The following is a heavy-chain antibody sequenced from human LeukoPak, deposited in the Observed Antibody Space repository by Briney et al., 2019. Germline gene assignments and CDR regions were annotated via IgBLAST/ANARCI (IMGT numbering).Heavy chain of an antibody. V-gene: IGHV1-69*04. CDR1: GGTFSSYA. J-gene: IGHJ4*02. CDR2: IIPILGVA. D-gene: IGHD1-26*01. CDR3: AVHRYSGSYDEDY. Sequence: SVKVSCKASGGTFSSYAISWVRQAPGQGLEWMGRIIPILGVANYAQKFQGRVTITADKSTSTAYMELSSLRSEDTAVYYCAVHRYSGSYDEDYWGQGTLVTVSS.